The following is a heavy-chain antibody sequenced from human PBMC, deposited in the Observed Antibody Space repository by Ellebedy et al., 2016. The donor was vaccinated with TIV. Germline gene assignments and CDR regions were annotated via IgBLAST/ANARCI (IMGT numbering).Heavy chain of an antibody. J-gene: IGHJ5*02. V-gene: IGHV4-39*01. CDR1: GASISRSSYY. Sequence: SETLSLTCTVSGASISRSSYYWGWIRQPPGKGLEWIGSIYYSGSTDYNPSLKSRVTISADTPKNQFSLRLSSVTAADTAVYYCARWFGELLYVRWFDPWGQGTLVTVSS. CDR2: IYYSGST. D-gene: IGHD3-10*01. CDR3: ARWFGELLYVRWFDP.